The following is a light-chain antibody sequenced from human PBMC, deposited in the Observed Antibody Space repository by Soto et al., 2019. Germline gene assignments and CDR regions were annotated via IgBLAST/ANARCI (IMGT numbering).Light chain of an antibody. CDR1: QSIRSY. J-gene: IGKJ2*01. Sequence: DIQMTQSPSSLSASVGDRVTITCRASQSIRSYLNWYHQKPGKTPQLLIYGASNLQSGAPSSFTGSGPGTHFTLTIGSLQPEDFATYYYQQSYNTPYTLGQGTKLEIK. CDR2: GAS. V-gene: IGKV1-39*01. CDR3: QQSYNTPYT.